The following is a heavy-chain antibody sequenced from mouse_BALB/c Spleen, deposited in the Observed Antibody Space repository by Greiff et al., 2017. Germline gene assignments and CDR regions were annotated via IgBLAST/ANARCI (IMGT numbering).Heavy chain of an antibody. J-gene: IGHJ2*01. CDR3: ARNGGGYHY. V-gene: IGHV1S81*02. CDR2: INPSNGRT. CDR1: GYTFTSYW. D-gene: IGHD1-2*01. Sequence: QVQLKESGAELVKPGASVKLSCKASGYTFTSYWMHWVKQRPGQGLEWIGEINPSNGRTNYNEKFKSKATLTVDKSSSTAYMQLSSLTSEDSAVYYCARNGGGYHYWGQGTTLTVSS.